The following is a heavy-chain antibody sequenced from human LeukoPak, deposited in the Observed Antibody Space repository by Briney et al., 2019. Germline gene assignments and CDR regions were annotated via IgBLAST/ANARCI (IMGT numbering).Heavy chain of an antibody. V-gene: IGHV5-51*01. Sequence: GESXXXSCKGSGYSFTSYWIGWVRQMPGKGLEWMGIIYPGDSDTRYSPSFQGQVTISADKSISTAYLQWSSLKASDTAMYYCARHNHDFWSGYYDYYYMDVWGKGTTVTVSS. D-gene: IGHD3-3*01. CDR2: IYPGDSDT. CDR1: GYSFTSYW. CDR3: ARHNHDFWSGYYDYYYMDV. J-gene: IGHJ6*03.